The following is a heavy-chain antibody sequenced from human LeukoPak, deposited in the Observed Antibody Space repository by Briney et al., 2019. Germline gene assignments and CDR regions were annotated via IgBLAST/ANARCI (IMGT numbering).Heavy chain of an antibody. Sequence: GGSLRLSCAASGFTFSTYAMSGVRQGPGKGLEWGAVISYDGSNKYYADSVKVRFTISRDNSKNTLYLQMSSLRPEDTAVYYCVEDSGTSSWSAYNWFDPWGQGTLVTVSS. D-gene: IGHD6-13*01. CDR3: VEDSGTSSWSAYNWFDP. CDR2: ISYDGSNK. CDR1: GFTFSTYA. V-gene: IGHV3-30*18. J-gene: IGHJ5*02.